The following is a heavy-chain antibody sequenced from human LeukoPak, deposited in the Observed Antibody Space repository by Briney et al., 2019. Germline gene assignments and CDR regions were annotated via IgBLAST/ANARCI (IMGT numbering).Heavy chain of an antibody. J-gene: IGHJ4*02. D-gene: IGHD3-22*01. CDR1: GYTFTGYY. CDR3: ARAYYYDSSGYQEYFDY. Sequence: GASVKVSCKASGYTFTGYYMHWVRQAPGQGLEWMGWINPNSGGTNYAQKFQGRVTMTRDTSISTAYMELSRLRSDDTAVYYCARAYYYDSSGYQEYFDYWGRGTLVTVSS. CDR2: INPNSGGT. V-gene: IGHV1-2*02.